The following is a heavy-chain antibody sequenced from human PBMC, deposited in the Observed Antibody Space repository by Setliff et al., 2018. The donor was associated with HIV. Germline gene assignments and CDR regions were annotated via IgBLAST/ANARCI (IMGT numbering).Heavy chain of an antibody. CDR1: RGSISSSTYY. V-gene: IGHV4-61*02. CDR3: ARRGDFWSGYYGRYYYYYMDV. CDR2: FYTSGST. Sequence: SETLSLTCTVSRGSISSSTYYWSWIRQPAGKGLEWIGRFYTSGSTNYNPPLKSRVTISVDTSKNQFSLNLSSVTAADTAVYYCARRGDFWSGYYGRYYYYYMDVWGKGTTVTVSS. J-gene: IGHJ6*03. D-gene: IGHD3-3*01.